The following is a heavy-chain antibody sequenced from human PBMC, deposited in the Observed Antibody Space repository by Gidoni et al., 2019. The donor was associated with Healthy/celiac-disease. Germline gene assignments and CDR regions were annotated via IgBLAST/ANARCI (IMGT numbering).Heavy chain of an antibody. D-gene: IGHD2-2*01. CDR1: GGSFSGYY. V-gene: IGHV4-34*01. CDR3: ARVKVESVRRSRTCLDY. J-gene: IGHJ4*02. Sequence: QVQLQQWGAGLLKPSETLSLTCAVYGGSFSGYYWSWVRQPPSLKSRVTISVDTSKNQFSLKLSSVTAADTAVYYCARVKVESVRRSRTCLDYWGQGTLVTVSS.